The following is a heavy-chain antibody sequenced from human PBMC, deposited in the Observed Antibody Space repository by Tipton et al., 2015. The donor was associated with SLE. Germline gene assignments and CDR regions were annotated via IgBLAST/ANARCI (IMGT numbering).Heavy chain of an antibody. CDR2: IDHSGST. D-gene: IGHD5/OR15-5a*01. J-gene: IGHJ5*02. CDR1: GDSISSNANL. Sequence: QLVQSGPEVKPSGTLSLSCDVSGDSISSNANLWSWVRQPPGKGLEWIGEIDHSGSTKYNSSLKSRVTISVDKSKNQFSLKMTFVTAADTAIYYCARVRTEDIVSTKCNWFDPWGQGTLVTVSS. CDR3: ARVRTEDIVSTKCNWFDP. V-gene: IGHV4-4*02.